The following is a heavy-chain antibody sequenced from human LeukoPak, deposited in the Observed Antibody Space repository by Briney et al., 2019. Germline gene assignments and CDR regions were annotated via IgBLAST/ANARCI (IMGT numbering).Heavy chain of an antibody. J-gene: IGHJ4*02. D-gene: IGHD3-9*01. CDR1: GFTFISYS. CDR2: ISSSSSYI. CDR3: AREGGILTGSLPYYFDY. V-gene: IGHV3-21*01. Sequence: TGGSLRLSFAASGFTFISYSMNWVRQAPGKGLEWVSSISSSSSYIYYADSVKGRFTISRDNAKNSLYLQMNSLRAEDTAVYYCAREGGILTGSLPYYFDYWGQGTLVTVSS.